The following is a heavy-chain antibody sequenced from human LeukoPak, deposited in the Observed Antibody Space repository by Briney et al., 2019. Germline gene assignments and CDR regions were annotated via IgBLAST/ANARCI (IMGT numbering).Heavy chain of an antibody. CDR3: ARDILLFAATGVWSDSEY. D-gene: IGHD7-27*01. J-gene: IGHJ4*02. CDR1: GYTFTSYG. Sequence: GSAVTVSRKSSGYTFTSYGNSWVRQAPAQGREGVGLISAYNGKTNCAQRLQGRVTMTTDTSTSTAYTELRSMRSDDTAVYNCARDILLFAATGVWSDSEYWGEGSLVSVSS. CDR2: ISAYNGKT. V-gene: IGHV1-18*04.